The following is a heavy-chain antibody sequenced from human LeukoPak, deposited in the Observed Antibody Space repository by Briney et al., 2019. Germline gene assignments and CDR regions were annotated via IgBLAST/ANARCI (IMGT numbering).Heavy chain of an antibody. Sequence: PGGSLRLSCAASGFTFSSYGMHWVRQAPGKGLEWVAFIRYDGSNKYYADSVKGRFTISRDNSKNTLYLQMNSLRAEDTAVYYCAEGPRGQQQLFLDYWGQGTLVTVSS. CDR1: GFTFSSYG. CDR2: IRYDGSNK. V-gene: IGHV3-30*02. D-gene: IGHD6-13*01. CDR3: AEGPRGQQQLFLDY. J-gene: IGHJ4*02.